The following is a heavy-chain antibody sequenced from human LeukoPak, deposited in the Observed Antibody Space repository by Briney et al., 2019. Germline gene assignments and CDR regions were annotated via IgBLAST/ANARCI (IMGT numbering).Heavy chain of an antibody. J-gene: IGHJ4*02. CDR2: IYSGGST. D-gene: IGHD6-13*01. V-gene: IGHV3-53*01. Sequence: GGSLRLSCAASGFTFSSYTMNWVRQAPGKGLEWVSVIYSGGSTYYADSVKGRFTISRDNSKNTLYLQMNSLRAEDTAVYYCARGIVGIAAAGTGYWGQGTLVTVSS. CDR1: GFTFSSYT. CDR3: ARGIVGIAAAGTGY.